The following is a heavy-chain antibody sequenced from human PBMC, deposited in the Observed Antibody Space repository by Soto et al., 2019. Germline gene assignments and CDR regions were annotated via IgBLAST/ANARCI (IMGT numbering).Heavy chain of an antibody. V-gene: IGHV3-53*04. CDR3: ARDRVYSSSSYYYYYMDV. Sequence: GGSLRLSCAASGFTVSSNYMSWVRQAPGKELEWVSVIYSGGSTYYADSVKGRFTISRHNSKNTLYLQMNSLRAEDTAVYYCARDRVYSSSSYYYYYMDVWGKGTTVTVSS. J-gene: IGHJ6*03. CDR2: IYSGGST. CDR1: GFTVSSNY. D-gene: IGHD6-6*01.